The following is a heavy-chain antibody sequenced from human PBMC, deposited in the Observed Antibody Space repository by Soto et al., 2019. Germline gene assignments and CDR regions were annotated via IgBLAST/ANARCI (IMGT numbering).Heavy chain of an antibody. D-gene: IGHD1-7*01. CDR3: ARALTGTIHPHYFDY. V-gene: IGHV5-51*01. CDR1: GYTFTGYW. J-gene: IGHJ4*02. Sequence: GESLKISCKGSGYTFTGYWIGWVRQMPGKGLEWMGIVYPGDSDIRYSPSFRGQVTISIDKSVSTAYLQWNSLKASDTAMYYCARALTGTIHPHYFDYWGQGTLVTVSS. CDR2: VYPGDSDI.